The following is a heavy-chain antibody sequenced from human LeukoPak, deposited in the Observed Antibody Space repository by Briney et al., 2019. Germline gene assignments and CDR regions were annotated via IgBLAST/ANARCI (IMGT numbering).Heavy chain of an antibody. J-gene: IGHJ4*02. V-gene: IGHV3-23*01. D-gene: IGHD2-2*01. CDR2: ISGSGGST. CDR1: GFTFSSYA. CDR3: ARDPPNSVVVPAARSQPPDY. Sequence: PGGSLRLSCAASGFTFSSYAMSWVRQAPGKGLEWVSAISGSGGSTYYADSVKGRFTISRDNAKNSLYLQMNSLRAEDTAVYYCARDPPNSVVVPAARSQPPDYWGQGTLVTVSS.